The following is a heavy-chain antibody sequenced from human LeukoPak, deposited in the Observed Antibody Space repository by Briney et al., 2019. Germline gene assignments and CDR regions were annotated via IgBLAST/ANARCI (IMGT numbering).Heavy chain of an antibody. Sequence: GGSLRLSCAASGFTFSNYAMSWVRQAPGKGLEWVSGISGSGGSTFYADSVKGRFTISRENSKKTLYLQMNSLRAEDTAVYYCAEPHGSGWTDFDYWGQGTLVTVSS. CDR3: AEPHGSGWTDFDY. CDR1: GFTFSNYA. J-gene: IGHJ4*02. D-gene: IGHD6-19*01. CDR2: ISGSGGST. V-gene: IGHV3-23*01.